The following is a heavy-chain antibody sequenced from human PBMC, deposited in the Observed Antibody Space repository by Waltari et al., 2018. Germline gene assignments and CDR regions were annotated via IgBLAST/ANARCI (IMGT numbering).Heavy chain of an antibody. CDR1: GGSVTATSYF. Sequence: QESGPGLLKPSETLSLTCAVSGGSVTATSYFWGRIRQPPGKGLDWLGNIYYDGSTNYNSALESRVSISVDTSQNQISLKLTSVTAADTAVYYCARQGLYCRSSSCVGLDFSHWGQGTLVAVSS. CDR3: ARQGLYCRSSSCVGLDFSH. J-gene: IGHJ4*02. CDR2: IYYDGST. D-gene: IGHD2-2*01. V-gene: IGHV4-39*01.